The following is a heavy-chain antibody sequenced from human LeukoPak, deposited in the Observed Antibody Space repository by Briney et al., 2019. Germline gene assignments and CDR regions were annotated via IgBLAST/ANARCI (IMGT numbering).Heavy chain of an antibody. J-gene: IGHJ4*02. Sequence: PSETLSLTCAVYGGSFSGYYWSWIRQPPGEGLEWIGEINHSGSTNYNPSLKSRVTISVDTSKNQFSLKLSSVTAADTAVYYCARGSDVRFLERLFSGYFDYWGQGTLVTVSS. CDR3: ARGSDVRFLERLFSGYFDY. CDR1: GGSFSGYY. V-gene: IGHV4-34*01. D-gene: IGHD3-3*01. CDR2: INHSGST.